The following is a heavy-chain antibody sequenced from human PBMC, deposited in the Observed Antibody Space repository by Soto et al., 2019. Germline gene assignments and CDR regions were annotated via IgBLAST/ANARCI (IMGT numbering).Heavy chain of an antibody. J-gene: IGHJ5*02. V-gene: IGHV4-38-2*01. Sequence: PSETLSLTCAVSGYSISSGYYWGWIRQPPGKGLEWIGSIYHSGSTYYNPSLKSRVTISVDTSKNQFSLKLSSVTAADTAVYYCARVRALRAAAGTGWFDPWGQGTLVTVSS. CDR2: IYHSGST. CDR3: ARVRALRAAAGTGWFDP. D-gene: IGHD6-13*01. CDR1: GYSISSGYY.